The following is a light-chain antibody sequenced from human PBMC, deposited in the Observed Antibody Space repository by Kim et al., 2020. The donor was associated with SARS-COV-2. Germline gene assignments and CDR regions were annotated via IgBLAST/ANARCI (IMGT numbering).Light chain of an antibody. CDR2: SDS. Sequence: SYELTQPPSVSVAPGKTARITCGGNNLGSDSVHWYQQRPGQAPVLVIYSDSDRLLGIPERFSGCKSGTMATLTFNRVEAGDEADLYRQVWDNCSDPVLFG. V-gene: IGLV3-21*04. J-gene: IGLJ2*01. CDR1: NLGSDS. CDR3: QVWDNCSDPVL.